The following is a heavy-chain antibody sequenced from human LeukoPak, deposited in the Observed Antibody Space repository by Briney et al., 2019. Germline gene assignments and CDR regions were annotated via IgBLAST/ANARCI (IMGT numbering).Heavy chain of an antibody. J-gene: IGHJ4*02. D-gene: IGHD3-3*01. Sequence: GGSLRPSCAASGFTFSSYWMSWVRQAPGKGLEWVANIRQDGSEKYYVDSVKGRFTISRDNAKNSLYLQMNSLRAEDTAVYYCARDPVWLITIFGVEHIWGQGTLVTVSS. CDR2: IRQDGSEK. CDR3: ARDPVWLITIFGVEHI. V-gene: IGHV3-7*01. CDR1: GFTFSSYW.